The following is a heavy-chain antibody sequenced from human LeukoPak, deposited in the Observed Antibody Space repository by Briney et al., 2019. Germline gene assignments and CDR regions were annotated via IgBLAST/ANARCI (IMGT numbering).Heavy chain of an antibody. J-gene: IGHJ4*02. V-gene: IGHV3-53*01. CDR1: GFTVSSNY. CDR2: IYSGGST. Sequence: PGGSPRLSCAASGFTVSSNYMSWVRQAPGKGLEWVSIIYSGGSTYYADSVKGRFTISRDNSKNTLYLQMNSLRAGDTAVYYCARVRHGSLDYWGQGTLVTVSS. D-gene: IGHD5-24*01. CDR3: ARVRHGSLDY.